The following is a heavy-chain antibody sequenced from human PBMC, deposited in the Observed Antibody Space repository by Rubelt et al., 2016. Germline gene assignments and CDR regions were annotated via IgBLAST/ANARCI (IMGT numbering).Heavy chain of an antibody. V-gene: IGHV1-18*01. CDR2: ISAYNGNT. Sequence: GQGLEWMGWISAYNGNTNYAQKLQGRVTMTEDTSTDTAYMELSSLRSEDTAVYYCASGGIGGKFGGWGQGTLVTVSS. D-gene: IGHD3-10*01. J-gene: IGHJ4*02. CDR3: ASGGIGGKFGG.